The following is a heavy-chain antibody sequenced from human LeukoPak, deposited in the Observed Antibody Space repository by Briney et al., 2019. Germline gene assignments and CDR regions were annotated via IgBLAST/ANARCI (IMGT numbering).Heavy chain of an antibody. CDR2: IWYDGSNK. D-gene: IGHD3-9*01. CDR3: ARANDILTGYHYGGLHWFDP. V-gene: IGHV3-33*01. Sequence: PGGSLRLSCAASGFTFSSYGMHWVRQAPGKGLEGVAVIWYDGSNKYYADSVKGRFTIARDNSKNTLYLQMNSLRAEDTAVYYCARANDILTGYHYGGLHWFDPWGQGTLVTVSS. CDR1: GFTFSSYG. J-gene: IGHJ5*02.